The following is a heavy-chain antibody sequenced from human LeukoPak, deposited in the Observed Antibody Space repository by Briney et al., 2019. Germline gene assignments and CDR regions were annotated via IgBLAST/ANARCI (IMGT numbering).Heavy chain of an antibody. D-gene: IGHD1-1*01. J-gene: IGHJ4*02. CDR3: AKDENWRTLDY. CDR1: GFAFSSYA. V-gene: IGHV3-30*02. Sequence: GGSLRLSCAASGFAFSSYAMHWVRQAPGKGLEWVTFIRYDGSITYYADSVKGRFTISRDNSKNTLYLQMKSLRAEDTAVYYCAKDENWRTLDYWGQGTLATVSS. CDR2: IRYDGSIT.